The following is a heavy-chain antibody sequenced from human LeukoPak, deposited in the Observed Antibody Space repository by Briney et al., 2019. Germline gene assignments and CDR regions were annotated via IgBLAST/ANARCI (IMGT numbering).Heavy chain of an antibody. Sequence: PSETLSLTCAVYGGSFSGYYWSWIRQPPGKGLEWIGYIFYSGSTNYNPSLKSRVTISVDTSKNQFSLTLSSVTAADTAVYYCARGNIQDYDFWSGYYEYYFDYWGQGTLVTVSS. CDR2: IFYSGST. CDR3: ARGNIQDYDFWSGYYEYYFDY. D-gene: IGHD3-3*01. J-gene: IGHJ4*02. V-gene: IGHV4-59*12. CDR1: GGSFSGYY.